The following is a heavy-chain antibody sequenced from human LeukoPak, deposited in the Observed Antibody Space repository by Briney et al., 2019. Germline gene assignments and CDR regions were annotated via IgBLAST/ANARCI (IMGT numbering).Heavy chain of an antibody. D-gene: IGHD5-24*01. CDR3: ARVGDGYNVGFDY. CDR2: ISSSSSTI. Sequence: PGGSLRLSCAASGFTFSSYSMKWLRQAPGKGLEWVSYISSSSSTIYYADSVKGRFTISRDNAKNSLYLQMNSLRAEDTAVYYCARVGDGYNVGFDYWGQGTLVTVSS. CDR1: GFTFSSYS. V-gene: IGHV3-48*01. J-gene: IGHJ4*02.